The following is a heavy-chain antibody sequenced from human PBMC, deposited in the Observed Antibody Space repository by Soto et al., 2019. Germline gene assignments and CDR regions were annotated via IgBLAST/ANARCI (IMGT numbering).Heavy chain of an antibody. CDR1: GGSITTGGYF. D-gene: IGHD1-26*01. CDR2: IYYSGTT. Sequence: QVQLQESGPGLVKASQTLSLTCTVSGGSITTGGYFWSWIRQHPGKGLEWIGYIYYSGTTHYNPSLRGRVTKAVDRSKSLFSLKLTSVTAADPAVYSCGRLVSGSSFDYGGQEPWSPSPQ. V-gene: IGHV4-31*03. J-gene: IGHJ4*01. CDR3: GRLVSGSSFDY.